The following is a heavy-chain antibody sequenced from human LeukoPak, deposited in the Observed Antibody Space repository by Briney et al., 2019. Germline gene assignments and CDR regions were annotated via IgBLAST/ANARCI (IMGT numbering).Heavy chain of an antibody. CDR1: GFTFTSYS. V-gene: IGHV3-23*01. CDR3: AKKATVTTNYFDY. D-gene: IGHD4-17*01. CDR2: ISGGGGST. Sequence: GGSLRLSCAASGFTFTSYSMNWVRQAPGKGLEWVSTISGGGGSTYCADSVKGRFTISRDNSKNTLYLQLNSLRAEDTAVYYCAKKATVTTNYFDYWGQGTLVTVS. J-gene: IGHJ4*02.